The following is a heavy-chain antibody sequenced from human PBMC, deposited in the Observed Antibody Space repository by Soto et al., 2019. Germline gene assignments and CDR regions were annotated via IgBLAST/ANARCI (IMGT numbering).Heavy chain of an antibody. CDR2: IGTAGDT. CDR3: ARETTSADRSLDY. V-gene: IGHV3-13*04. J-gene: IGHJ4*02. CDR1: GFTFSSYD. Sequence: EVQLVESGGGLVQPGGSLRLSCAASGFTFSSYDMHWVRQATGKGLEWVSAIGTAGDTYYPGSVKGRFTISRENAKNSLYRQMNSLRAGDTAVYYCARETTSADRSLDYWGQGTLVTVSS. D-gene: IGHD2-2*01.